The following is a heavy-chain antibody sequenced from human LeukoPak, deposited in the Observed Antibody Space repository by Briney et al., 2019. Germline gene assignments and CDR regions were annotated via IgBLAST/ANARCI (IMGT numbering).Heavy chain of an antibody. CDR2: ISGSGGST. CDR1: GFTFSSYA. V-gene: IGHV3-23*01. CDR3: AKGNYDFWSGDPGYFDY. J-gene: IGHJ4*02. Sequence: GGSLRLSCAASGFTFSSYAMSWVRQAPGKGLEWVSAISGSGGSTYYADSVKGRFTISRDDSKNTLYLQMNSLRAEDTAVYYSAKGNYDFWSGDPGYFDYWGQGTLVTVSS. D-gene: IGHD3-3*01.